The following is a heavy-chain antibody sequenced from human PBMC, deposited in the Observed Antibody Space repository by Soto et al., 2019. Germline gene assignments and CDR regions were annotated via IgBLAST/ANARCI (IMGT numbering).Heavy chain of an antibody. J-gene: IGHJ3*01. V-gene: IGHV3-33*06. CDR2: IFNDAGNE. Sequence: QVQLVESGGDVVQPGRSLRLSCAASGFTFKDCAMHWVRQAPGKGLEWVSIIFNDAGNEYYTESVKGRFTISRDNSKKTLYLQMNSLRHEDTAVYYCAKEKGTGRAPNGAYDVWGRGTRVTVSS. CDR3: AKEKGTGRAPNGAYDV. D-gene: IGHD2-8*02. CDR1: GFTFKDCA.